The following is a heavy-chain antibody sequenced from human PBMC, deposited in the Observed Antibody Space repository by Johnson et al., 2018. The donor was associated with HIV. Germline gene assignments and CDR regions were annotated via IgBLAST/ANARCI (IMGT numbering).Heavy chain of an antibody. V-gene: IGHV3-7*05. CDR1: GFTFSNHW. J-gene: IGHJ3*02. D-gene: IGHD6-13*01. CDR2: IKQDGSEN. CDR3: ARWEGSSSWQRVCGAFDI. Sequence: VQLVESGGGLVQPGGSLRLSCAASGFTFSNHWMSWVRQAAGKGLEWVANIKQDGSENYYVDSVKGRFTISRDNAKNSLYLQMNTLRAEDTAVYYCARWEGSSSWQRVCGAFDIWGQGTMVIVSS.